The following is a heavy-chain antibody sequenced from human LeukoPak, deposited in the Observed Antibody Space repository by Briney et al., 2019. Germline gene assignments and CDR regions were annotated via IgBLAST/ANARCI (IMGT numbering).Heavy chain of an antibody. CDR3: ARGYPVSTVTGGWFDP. J-gene: IGHJ5*02. CDR2: INHSGST. CDR1: SGSISTSNYY. D-gene: IGHD4-17*01. Sequence: SETLSLTCTVSSGSISTSNYYWGWVRQPPGKGLEWIGEINHSGSTNYNPSLKSRVTISVDTSKNQFSLKLSSVTAADTAVYYCARGYPVSTVTGGWFDPWGQGTLVTVSS. V-gene: IGHV4-39*07.